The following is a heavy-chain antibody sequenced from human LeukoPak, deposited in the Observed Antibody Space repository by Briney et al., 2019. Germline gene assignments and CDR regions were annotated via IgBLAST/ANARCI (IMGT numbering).Heavy chain of an antibody. J-gene: IGHJ4*02. Sequence: GASVKVSCKASGYTFTGYYMHWVRQAPGQGLEWMGWINPNSGGTNYAQKFQGRVTMPRDTSISTAYMELSRLRSDDTAVYYCARDKGWSSSFDYWGQGTLVTVSS. D-gene: IGHD6-13*01. CDR2: INPNSGGT. CDR1: GYTFTGYY. CDR3: ARDKGWSSSFDY. V-gene: IGHV1-2*02.